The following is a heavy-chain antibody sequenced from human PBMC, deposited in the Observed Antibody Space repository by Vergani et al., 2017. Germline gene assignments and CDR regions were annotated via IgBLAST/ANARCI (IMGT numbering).Heavy chain of an antibody. V-gene: IGHV4-34*01. Sequence: QVQLQQWGAGLLKPSETLSLTCAVYGGSFSGYYWSWIRQPPGKGLEWIGEINHSGSTNSNPSLKSRVTISVDTSKNQFSLKLSSVTAADTAVYYCARQVVVPAAVFDYWGQGTLVTVSS. CDR3: ARQVVVPAAVFDY. CDR2: INHSGST. CDR1: GGSFSGYY. J-gene: IGHJ4*02. D-gene: IGHD2-2*01.